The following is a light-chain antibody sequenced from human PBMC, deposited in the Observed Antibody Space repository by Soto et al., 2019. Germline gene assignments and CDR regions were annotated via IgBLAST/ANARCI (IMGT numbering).Light chain of an antibody. CDR2: GAS. V-gene: IGKV3-20*01. CDR1: ESLSSAY. J-gene: IGKJ1*01. Sequence: EIVLTQSPGTLSLSPGERATLSCRASESLSSAYLAWYQQKPGQAPRLLLYGASNRATGIPARFSGSGSGTEFTLTISSLEPEDLAVYYCQKYGSSPPKTFGQGTKVDIK. CDR3: QKYGSSPPKT.